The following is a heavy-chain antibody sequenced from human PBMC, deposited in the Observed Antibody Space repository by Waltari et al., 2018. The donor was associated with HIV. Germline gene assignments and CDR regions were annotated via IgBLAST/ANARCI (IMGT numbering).Heavy chain of an antibody. V-gene: IGHV3-74*03. CDR2: INSDGRRR. D-gene: IGHD3-10*01. J-gene: IGHJ4*02. CDR3: ARSLHYYGSGRFDF. Sequence: EVQLVESGGGLVQPGGSLRLSCTASGLDFTSSWLHWVRQVPGKGLVWVSGINSDGRRRTYADSLRGRFTISRDNAKNTLFLQMNSLRVEDTALYYCARSLHYYGSGRFDFWGQGTLVAVSS. CDR1: GLDFTSSW.